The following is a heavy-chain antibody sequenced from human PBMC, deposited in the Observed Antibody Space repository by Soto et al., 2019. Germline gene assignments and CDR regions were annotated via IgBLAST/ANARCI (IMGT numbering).Heavy chain of an antibody. V-gene: IGHV4-31*03. CDR1: GGSISSGGYY. Sequence: TSETLSLTCTVSGGSISSGGYYCSWIRQHPGKGLEWIGYIYYSGSTYYNPSLKSRVTISVDTSKNQFSLKLSSVTAADTAVYYCARGRRGYSYGLDYWGQGTLVTVSS. J-gene: IGHJ4*02. D-gene: IGHD5-18*01. CDR2: IYYSGST. CDR3: ARGRRGYSYGLDY.